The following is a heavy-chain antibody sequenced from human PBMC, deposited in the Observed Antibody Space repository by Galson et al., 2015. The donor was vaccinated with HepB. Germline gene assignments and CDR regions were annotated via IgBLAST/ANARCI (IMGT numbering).Heavy chain of an antibody. Sequence: SLRLSCAASGFTFSNAWMSWVRQAPGKGLEWVGRIKSKADGGTTDYAAPVKGRFTISRDDSKNTLYLQMNSLKTEDTAVYYCTTDSGSAIAAAGWVFEGFGYFDLWGRGTLVTVSS. D-gene: IGHD6-13*01. V-gene: IGHV3-15*01. J-gene: IGHJ2*01. CDR2: IKSKADGGTT. CDR3: TTDSGSAIAAAGWVFEGFGYFDL. CDR1: GFTFSNAW.